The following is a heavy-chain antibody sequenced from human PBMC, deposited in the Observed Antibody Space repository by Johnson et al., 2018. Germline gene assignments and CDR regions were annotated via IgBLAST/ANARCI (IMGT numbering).Heavy chain of an antibody. CDR3: AKDGQAVAGTQVDDYYGMDV. V-gene: IGHV3-30*18. CDR1: GFTFSSYG. J-gene: IGHJ6*02. D-gene: IGHD6-19*01. Sequence: QVQLVQSGGGVVQPGRSLRLSCAASGFTFSSYGMHWVRQAPGKGLEWVAVISYDGSNKYYADSVKGRFTISRDNSKNTLYLQMNSLRAEDTAVYYCAKDGQAVAGTQVDDYYGMDVWGQGTTVTVSS. CDR2: ISYDGSNK.